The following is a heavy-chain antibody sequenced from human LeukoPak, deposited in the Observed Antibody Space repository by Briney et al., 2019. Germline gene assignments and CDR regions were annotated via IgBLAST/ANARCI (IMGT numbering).Heavy chain of an antibody. CDR2: IYPGDSNT. D-gene: IGHD3-16*01. V-gene: IGHV5-51*01. CDR1: GYSFTSYW. J-gene: IGHJ4*02. CDR3: ARQPYYDYVWGSFSPGYYFDY. Sequence: KPGESLKISCKGSGYSFTSYWIGWVRQMPGKGLEWMGIIYPGDSNTRYSPSFQGQVTISADKSISTAYLQWSSLKASGTAMYYCARQPYYDYVWGSFSPGYYFDYWGQGTLVTVSS.